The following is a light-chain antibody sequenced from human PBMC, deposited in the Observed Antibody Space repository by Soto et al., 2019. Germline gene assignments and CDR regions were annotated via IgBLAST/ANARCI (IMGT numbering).Light chain of an antibody. V-gene: IGKV3-15*01. CDR3: HQYNYWPT. J-gene: IGKJ1*01. CDR1: QSVSSN. Sequence: EIVLTQSPDTLSVSPGERATLSCRASQSVSSNLAWYQQKPGQSPRLLIYGASTRATSIPVRFSGSGSGTEFTLTISSLQSEDFAVYYCHQYNYWPTFGQGTKVEIK. CDR2: GAS.